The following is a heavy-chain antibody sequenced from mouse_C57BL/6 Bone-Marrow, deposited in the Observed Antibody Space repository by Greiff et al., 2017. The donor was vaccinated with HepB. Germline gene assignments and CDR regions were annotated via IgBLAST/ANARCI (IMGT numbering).Heavy chain of an antibody. CDR1: GYTFTSYW. D-gene: IGHD1-1*01. CDR2: IHPNSGST. Sequence: VQLQQPGAELVKPGASVKLSCKASGYTFTSYWMHWVKQRPGQGLEWIGMIHPNSGSTNYNEKFKSKATLTVDKSSSTAYMQLSSLTSEDSAVYYCATIYYGSSWFADRGQGTLVTVSA. CDR3: ATIYYGSSWFAD. V-gene: IGHV1-64*01. J-gene: IGHJ3*01.